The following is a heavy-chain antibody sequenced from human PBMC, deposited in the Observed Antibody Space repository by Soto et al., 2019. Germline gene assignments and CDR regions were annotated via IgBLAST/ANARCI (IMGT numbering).Heavy chain of an antibody. V-gene: IGHV4-39*01. Sequence: PSETLSLTCTVSGGSISTSSYYWGWIRQPPGKGLEWIGSIYYSGSTYYNPSLKNRVTISVDTSKNQFSLRLSSVAAADTAVYYCARQPASQYYYDSSGDANEFDYWGQGTLVTVSS. CDR1: GGSISTSSYY. D-gene: IGHD3-22*01. J-gene: IGHJ4*02. CDR3: ARQPASQYYYDSSGDANEFDY. CDR2: IYYSGST.